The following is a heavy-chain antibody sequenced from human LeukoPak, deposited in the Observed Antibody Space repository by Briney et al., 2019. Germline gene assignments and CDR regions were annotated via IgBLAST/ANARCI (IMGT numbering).Heavy chain of an antibody. V-gene: IGHV1-2*02. CDR2: INPNSGGT. CDR1: GYTFTGYY. CDR3: ASQGGGSGSYDFDY. Sequence: ASVKVSCMASGYTFTGYYMHWVRQAPGQGLEWMGWINPNSGGTNYAQKFQGRVTMTRDTSISTAYMELSRLRSDDMAVYYCASQGGGSGSYDFDYWGQGTLVTVSS. D-gene: IGHD3-10*01. J-gene: IGHJ4*02.